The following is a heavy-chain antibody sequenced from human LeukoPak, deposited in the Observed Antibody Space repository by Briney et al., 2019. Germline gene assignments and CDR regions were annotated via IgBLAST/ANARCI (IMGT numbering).Heavy chain of an antibody. CDR2: ISGSGGAT. CDR3: ARRQDFWSVYYHPDFDY. J-gene: IGHJ4*02. V-gene: IGHV3-23*01. CDR1: GFTFNNYA. Sequence: GGSLRLSCAASGFTFNNYAMSWVRQTPGKGLEWVSAISGSGGATYYADSVKGRFTISRDNSKSTLCLQMNSLRAEDTAVYYCARRQDFWSVYYHPDFDYWGQGTLVTVSS. D-gene: IGHD3-3*01.